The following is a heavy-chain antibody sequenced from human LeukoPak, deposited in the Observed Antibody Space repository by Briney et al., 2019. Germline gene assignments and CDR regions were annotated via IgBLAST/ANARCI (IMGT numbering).Heavy chain of an antibody. Sequence: GTSLRLSCGASGFTFSNYAMHWVRQAPGKGLEWVAVISYDGSIKYYADSVKGRFTISRDNSKNTLYLQMNSLRAEDTAVYYCAKDRRWELPAEFDYWGQGTLVSVSS. CDR2: ISYDGSIK. J-gene: IGHJ4*02. CDR3: AKDRRWELPAEFDY. D-gene: IGHD1-26*01. V-gene: IGHV3-30*04. CDR1: GFTFSNYA.